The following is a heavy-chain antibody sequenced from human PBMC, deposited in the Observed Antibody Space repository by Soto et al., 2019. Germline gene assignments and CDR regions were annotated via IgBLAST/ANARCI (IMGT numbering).Heavy chain of an antibody. CDR1: GFTFTSYW. V-gene: IGHV3-74*01. D-gene: IGHD3-22*01. CDR2: INPYGSTT. Sequence: EVQLVESGGGLVQPGGSLRLSCAASGFTFTSYWMHWVRQAPGKGLVWVSRINPYGSTTNYADSVKGQFTISRDNAKNPLYLQMNSLRAEDTAVYYCARGAGSAYYVDSWGQGTLVTVSS. J-gene: IGHJ4*02. CDR3: ARGAGSAYYVDS.